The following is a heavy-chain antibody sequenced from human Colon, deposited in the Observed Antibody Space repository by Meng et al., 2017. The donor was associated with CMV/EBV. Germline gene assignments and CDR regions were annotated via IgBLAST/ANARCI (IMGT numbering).Heavy chain of an antibody. V-gene: IGHV4-59*11. CDR2: IYYSGST. D-gene: IGHD2-15*01. CDR3: ARDGRCSRSGGSCLDY. CDR1: GDSIRSHY. J-gene: IGHJ4*02. Sequence: SETLSLTCTVSGDSIRSHYWSWIRQPPGKGLEWIGYIYYSGSTKYNPSLKSRVTISVDMSRNQVSLKLSSVTAADTAMYYCARDGRCSRSGGSCLDYWGQGTLVTVSS.